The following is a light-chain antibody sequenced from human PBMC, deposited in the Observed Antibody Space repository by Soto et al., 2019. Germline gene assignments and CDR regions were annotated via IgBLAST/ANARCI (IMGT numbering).Light chain of an antibody. Sequence: IVLTQSPATLSLSPGIRCTLSCRASQSVSSYLAWYQVRPGQAPRLLVYDTSIRAADIPARFSGSASGTDFTLTINSLQSEDFGIYFCEQYSQWWTFGQGTKVDIK. CDR3: EQYSQWWT. CDR1: QSVSSY. J-gene: IGKJ1*01. V-gene: IGKV3-11*01. CDR2: DTS.